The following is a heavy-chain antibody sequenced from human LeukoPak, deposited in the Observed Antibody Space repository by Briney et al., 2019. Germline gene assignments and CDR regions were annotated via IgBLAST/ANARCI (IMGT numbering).Heavy chain of an antibody. CDR2: ISWNSGRI. D-gene: IGHD3-16*01. J-gene: IGHJ4*02. V-gene: IGHV3-9*01. CDR1: GFTFDDYA. Sequence: RRSLRLSCAASGFTFDDYAMHWVRQAPGKGLEWVSGISWNSGRIGCADSVKGRFTISRDNAKNSLYLQMNSLRAEDTALYYCAKAARWGDFDYWGQGTLVTVSS. CDR3: AKAARWGDFDY.